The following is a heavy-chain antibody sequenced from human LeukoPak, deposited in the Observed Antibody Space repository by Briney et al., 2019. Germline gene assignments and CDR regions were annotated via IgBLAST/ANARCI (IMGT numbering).Heavy chain of an antibody. J-gene: IGHJ3*02. CDR1: GGSISSYY. V-gene: IGHV4-59*01. D-gene: IGHD6-19*01. Sequence: PSETLSLTCTVSGGSISSYYWSWIRQPPGKGLEWIGYIYYSGSTNYNPSLKRRVTISVDTSKNQFSLKLSSVTAADTAVYYCAREADSSGWYGDAFDIWGQGTMVTVSS. CDR3: AREADSSGWYGDAFDI. CDR2: IYYSGST.